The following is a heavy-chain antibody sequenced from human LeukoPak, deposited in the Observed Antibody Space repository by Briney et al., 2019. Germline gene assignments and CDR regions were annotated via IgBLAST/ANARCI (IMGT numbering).Heavy chain of an antibody. J-gene: IGHJ3*02. CDR3: ARSDYHNSGSHTVFDAFDI. D-gene: IGHD3-10*01. Sequence: SETLSLTCTVSGGSISRYYWSWIRRPPGKGLEWIGYIDGSGNTNYNPSLKSQVTISVDKSKNQFSLKLSFVTAADTAMYYCARSDYHNSGSHTVFDAFDIWGQGTRVTVSS. CDR1: GGSISRYY. CDR2: IDGSGNT. V-gene: IGHV4-59*01.